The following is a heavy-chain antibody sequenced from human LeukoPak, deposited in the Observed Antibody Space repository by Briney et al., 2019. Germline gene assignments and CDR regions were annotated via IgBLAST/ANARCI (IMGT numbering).Heavy chain of an antibody. Sequence: SVNVSCNASAGTFSSYTISWVRQAPRQGREWMGRIIPILGIANYAQKFQGRVTITADKSTSTGYMELSSLRSEDTAVYYCAREPLASPWGQGTLVTVSS. V-gene: IGHV1-69*04. J-gene: IGHJ5*02. CDR2: IIPILGIA. D-gene: IGHD3-3*02. CDR1: AGTFSSYT. CDR3: AREPLASP.